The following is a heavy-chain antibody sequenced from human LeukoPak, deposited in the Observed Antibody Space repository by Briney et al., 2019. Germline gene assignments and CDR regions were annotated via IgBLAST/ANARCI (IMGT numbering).Heavy chain of an antibody. CDR1: GYTFTGYY. CDR2: INPNSGGA. J-gene: IGHJ4*02. D-gene: IGHD3-10*01. Sequence: ASVKVSCKASGYTFTGYYIHWVRQAPGQGLEWLGWINPNSGGANYAQKFQGRVTMTRDTSISTAYMELSRLRSDDTAVYYCARHLAEIDSYYYGSGSPGGVDYWGQGTLVTVSS. V-gene: IGHV1-2*02. CDR3: ARHLAEIDSYYYGSGSPGGVDY.